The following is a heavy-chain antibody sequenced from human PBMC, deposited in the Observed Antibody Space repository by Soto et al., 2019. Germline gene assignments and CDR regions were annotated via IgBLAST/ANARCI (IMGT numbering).Heavy chain of an antibody. CDR3: ARGLRYPDY. J-gene: IGHJ4*02. V-gene: IGHV4-34*01. Sequence: LSLTCAVYGGSFSGNYWIWIRQPPGKGLEWIAEINHSGSSNYNPSLRGRVTISVDTAKSQFSLKLSSVTAADTAVYYCARGLRYPDYWGQGTLVTVSS. CDR1: GGSFSGNY. CDR2: INHSGSS. D-gene: IGHD3-9*01.